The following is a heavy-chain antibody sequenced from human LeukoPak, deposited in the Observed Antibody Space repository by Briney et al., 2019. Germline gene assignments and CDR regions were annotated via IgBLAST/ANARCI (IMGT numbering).Heavy chain of an antibody. Sequence: PGGSLRLSCAASGFTVSSNYMSWVRQAPGKGLEGVSVIYSGGSTYYADSVKGRFTISRDNSKNTLYLQMNSLRAEDTAVYYCARSKRPMKLMLDYWGQGTLVTVSS. D-gene: IGHD3-16*01. V-gene: IGHV3-53*01. CDR3: ARSKRPMKLMLDY. CDR2: IYSGGST. CDR1: GFTVSSNY. J-gene: IGHJ4*02.